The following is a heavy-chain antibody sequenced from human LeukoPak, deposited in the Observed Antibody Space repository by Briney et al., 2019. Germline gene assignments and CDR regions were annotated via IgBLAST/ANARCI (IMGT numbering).Heavy chain of an antibody. CDR2: IKQDGSEK. D-gene: IGHD3-10*01. J-gene: IGHJ4*02. CDR3: ARAPEGVLLWFGEFESDY. Sequence: GWSLRLSCAASGFTFSSYWMSWVRQAPGKGLEWVANIKQDGSEKYYVDSVKGRFTISRDNAKNSLYLQMNSLRAEDTAVYYCARAPEGVLLWFGEFESDYWGQGTLVTVSS. V-gene: IGHV3-7*01. CDR1: GFTFSSYW.